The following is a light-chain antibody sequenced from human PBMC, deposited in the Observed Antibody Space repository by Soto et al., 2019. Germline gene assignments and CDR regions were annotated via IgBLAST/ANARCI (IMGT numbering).Light chain of an antibody. CDR1: QSVSSN. V-gene: IGKV3-15*01. Sequence: EIVLTQSPSTLCLSPGERATLFCRASQSVSSNLAWYQQKPGQAPRLLIYGASTRATGVPARFSGSGSETEFTLTISGLQSEDFAVYYCQQYNNWPPKTFGQGTKVDIK. CDR3: QQYNNWPPKT. J-gene: IGKJ1*01. CDR2: GAS.